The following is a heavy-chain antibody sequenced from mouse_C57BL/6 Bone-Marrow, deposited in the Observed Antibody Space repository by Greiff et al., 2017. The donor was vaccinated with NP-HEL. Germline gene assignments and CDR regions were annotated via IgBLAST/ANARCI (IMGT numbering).Heavy chain of an antibody. D-gene: IGHD1-1*01. CDR2: ISSGGDYI. Sequence: EVKLVESGEGLVKPGGSLKLSCAASGFTFSSYAMSWVRQTPEKRLEWVAYISSGGDYIYYADTVKGRFTISRDNARNTLYLQMSSLKSEDTAMYYCTRDGYYGSSLHWYFDVWGTGTTVTVSS. CDR1: GFTFSSYA. V-gene: IGHV5-9-1*02. J-gene: IGHJ1*03. CDR3: TRDGYYGSSLHWYFDV.